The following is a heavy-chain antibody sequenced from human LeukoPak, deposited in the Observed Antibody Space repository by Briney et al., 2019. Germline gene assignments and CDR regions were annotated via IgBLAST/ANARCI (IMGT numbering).Heavy chain of an antibody. V-gene: IGHV3-23*01. J-gene: IGHJ4*02. D-gene: IGHD3-9*01. Sequence: GGSLRLSCAASGLTFSSYAMSWVRQAPGKGLEWVSGISGNGGGTYYADSVKGRFTISRDDAKNSLYLQMSSLRDEDTAVYYCARDRDWAFDYWGQGTLITVSS. CDR1: GLTFSSYA. CDR2: ISGNGGGT. CDR3: ARDRDWAFDY.